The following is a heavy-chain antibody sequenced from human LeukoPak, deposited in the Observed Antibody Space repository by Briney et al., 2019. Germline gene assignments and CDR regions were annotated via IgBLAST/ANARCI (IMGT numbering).Heavy chain of an antibody. CDR1: GFTFSSYE. CDR2: ISSSGSTI. CDR3: ATRDGYNYVPPC. V-gene: IGHV3-48*03. J-gene: IGHJ4*02. Sequence: GGSLRLSCAASGFTFSSYEMNWVRQAPGKGLERVSYISSSGSTIYYADSVKGRFTIPRDNAKNSLYLQMNSLRAEDTAVYYCATRDGYNYVPPCWGQGTLVTVSS. D-gene: IGHD5-24*01.